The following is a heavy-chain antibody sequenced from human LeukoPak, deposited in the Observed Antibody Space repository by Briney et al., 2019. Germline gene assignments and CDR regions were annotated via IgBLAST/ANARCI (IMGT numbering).Heavy chain of an antibody. Sequence: PSETLSLTCAVYGGSFSGYYWSWIRQPPGKGLEWIGEINHSGSTNYNPSLKSRVTISVDTSKNQFSLKLSSVTAADTAVYYCARPKLLLWGSYFDYWGQGTLVTVSS. CDR2: INHSGST. J-gene: IGHJ4*02. CDR3: ARPKLLLWGSYFDY. V-gene: IGHV4-34*01. CDR1: GGSFSGYY. D-gene: IGHD3-10*01.